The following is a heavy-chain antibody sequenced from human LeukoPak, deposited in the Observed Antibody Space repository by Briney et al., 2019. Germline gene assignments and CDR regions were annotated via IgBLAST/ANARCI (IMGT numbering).Heavy chain of an antibody. CDR1: GYSFTSHW. Sequence: GESLKISCKASGYSFTSHWIGWVRQMPEKGLEWMGIIDPSDSETRYTPTFQGQVTISADKSLTTAYLQWNSLKASDTAMYYCARQTAMGRSGDYWGQGTLVTVSS. V-gene: IGHV5-51*01. CDR2: IDPSDSET. J-gene: IGHJ4*02. D-gene: IGHD5-18*01. CDR3: ARQTAMGRSGDY.